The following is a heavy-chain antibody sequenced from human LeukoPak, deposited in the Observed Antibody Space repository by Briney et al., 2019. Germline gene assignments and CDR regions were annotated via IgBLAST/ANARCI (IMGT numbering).Heavy chain of an antibody. CDR3: ARGRYFYDSSGYYSPFDY. CDR2: INWNGGST. D-gene: IGHD3-22*01. CDR1: GFTFDDYG. Sequence: QTGGSLRPSCAASGFTFDDYGMSWVRQAPGKGLEWVSGINWNGGSTGYADSVKGRFTISRDNAKNSLYLQMNSLRAEDTALYYCARGRYFYDSSGYYSPFDYWGQGTLVTVSS. J-gene: IGHJ4*02. V-gene: IGHV3-20*04.